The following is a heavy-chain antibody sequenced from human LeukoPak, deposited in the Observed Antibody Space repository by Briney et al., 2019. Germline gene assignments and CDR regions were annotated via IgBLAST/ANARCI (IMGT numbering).Heavy chain of an antibody. V-gene: IGHV5-51*01. CDR1: GYTFTTYW. CDR3: ARHGYGYFDY. CDR2: IYPGDSDS. J-gene: IGHJ4*02. Sequence: GESLKISCKGSGYTFTTYWIAWVRQMPGKGLEWMGIIYPGDSDSRYSPSFQGQVTISADKSISTAYLQWSSLKTSDTAMYYCARHGYGYFDYWGQGTLVTVSS. D-gene: IGHD5-18*01.